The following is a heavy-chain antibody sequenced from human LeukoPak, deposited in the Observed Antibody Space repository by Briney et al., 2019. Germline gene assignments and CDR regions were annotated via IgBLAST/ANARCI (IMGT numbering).Heavy chain of an antibody. V-gene: IGHV3-23*01. D-gene: IGHD2-2*01. CDR3: AKDPGCSSTSCYAYWYFDL. J-gene: IGHJ2*01. CDR2: ISGSGGNT. Sequence: GGSLRLSCAASGFIFSSYAMSWVRQAVRKGQEWVSAISGSGGNTYYADSVKGRFTISRDNSKNTLYLQMNSLRAEDTAVYYCAKDPGCSSTSCYAYWYFDLWGRGTLVTVSS. CDR1: GFIFSSYA.